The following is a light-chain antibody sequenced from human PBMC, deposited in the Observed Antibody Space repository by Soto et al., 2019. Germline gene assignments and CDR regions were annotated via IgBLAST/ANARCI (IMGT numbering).Light chain of an antibody. J-gene: IGLJ1*01. CDR1: SSDVGGYNY. Sequence: QSALTQPASVSGSPGQSITISRTGTSSDVGGYNYVSWYQQHPGKAPKLIIYEVTSRPSGISDRFSGSKSDSTASLTIAGLQSEDEAEYYCSSFTSSSTRVFGTGTKVTVL. V-gene: IGLV2-14*03. CDR3: SSFTSSSTRV. CDR2: EVT.